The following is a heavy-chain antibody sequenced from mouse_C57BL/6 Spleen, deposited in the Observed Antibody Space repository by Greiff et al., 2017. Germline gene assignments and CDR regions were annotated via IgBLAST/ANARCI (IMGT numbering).Heavy chain of an antibody. Sequence: QVQLQQPGAELVTPGASVKLSCKASGYTFTSYWMHWVKQRPGHGLEWIGMIHPNRGSTNYNEKFKSKATLTVDKSSITAYMQLSSLTSEDSAVYYCARERNGYYEDYWGQGTTLTVSS. CDR1: GYTFTSYW. CDR2: IHPNRGST. V-gene: IGHV1-64*01. J-gene: IGHJ2*01. CDR3: ARERNGYYEDY. D-gene: IGHD2-3*01.